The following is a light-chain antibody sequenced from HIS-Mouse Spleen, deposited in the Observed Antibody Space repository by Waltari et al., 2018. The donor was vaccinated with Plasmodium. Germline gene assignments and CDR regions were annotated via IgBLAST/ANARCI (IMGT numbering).Light chain of an antibody. CDR2: LNSDGSH. V-gene: IGLV4-69*01. J-gene: IGLJ2*01. Sequence: QLVLTQSPSASASLGASVKLTCTLSSGHSSYALAWHQQQPEKGPRYLMKLNSDGSHSKGHGIPDRFSGSSSGAERYLTISSLQSEDEADYYCQTWGTGMGVFGGGTKLTVL. CDR3: QTWGTGMGV. CDR1: SGHSSYA.